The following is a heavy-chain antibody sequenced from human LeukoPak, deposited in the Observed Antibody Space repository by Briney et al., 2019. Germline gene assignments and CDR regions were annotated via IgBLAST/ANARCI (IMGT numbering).Heavy chain of an antibody. V-gene: IGHV4-59*01. D-gene: IGHD2-15*01. CDR1: GGSISRYY. CDR2: VYYSGST. Sequence: SETLSLTCTVAGGSISRYYWSWIRQPPGKGLEWVGYVYYSGSTNYNPSLKSRVTISVDTSKNQFSLKLSSVTAADTAVYYCARVPACSGGSCPDHYYYGMDVWGQGTTVTVSS. J-gene: IGHJ6*02. CDR3: ARVPACSGGSCPDHYYYGMDV.